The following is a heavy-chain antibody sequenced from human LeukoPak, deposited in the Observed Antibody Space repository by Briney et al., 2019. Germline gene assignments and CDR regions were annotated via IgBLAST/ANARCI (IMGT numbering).Heavy chain of an antibody. Sequence: ASVKVSCMASGYTFTSYDINWVRQATGQGLEWMGWMNPNSGNTDYAQKLQGRVTMTRNTSISTAYMELSSLRSEDTAVYYCAGAYCSSTSCYTPYYYYGMDVWGQGTTVTVSS. V-gene: IGHV1-8*01. J-gene: IGHJ6*02. CDR3: AGAYCSSTSCYTPYYYYGMDV. CDR2: MNPNSGNT. CDR1: GYTFTSYD. D-gene: IGHD2-2*02.